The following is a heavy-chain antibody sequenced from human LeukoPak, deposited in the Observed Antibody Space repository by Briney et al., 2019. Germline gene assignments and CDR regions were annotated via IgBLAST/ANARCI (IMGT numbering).Heavy chain of an antibody. D-gene: IGHD6-13*01. Sequence: PSETLSLTCAVYGGSFSGYYWSWIRQPAGKGLEWIGRIYTSGSTNYNPSLKSRVTMSVDASKNQFSLKLSSVTAADTAVYYCARASYSSSWYAGWWFDPWGQGTLVTVSS. CDR1: GGSFSGYY. CDR2: IYTSGST. V-gene: IGHV4-59*10. CDR3: ARASYSSSWYAGWWFDP. J-gene: IGHJ5*02.